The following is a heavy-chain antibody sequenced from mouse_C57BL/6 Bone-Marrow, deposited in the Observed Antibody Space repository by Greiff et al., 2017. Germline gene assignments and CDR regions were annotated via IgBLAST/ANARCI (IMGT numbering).Heavy chain of an antibody. Sequence: VKLVESGAELVRPGTSVKMSCKASGYTFTNYWIGWAKQRPGHGLEWIGDIYPGGGYTNYNEKFKGKATLTADKSSSTAYMQFSSLTSEDSAIYYGAGGGLLRRWYFDVWGTGTTVTVSS. J-gene: IGHJ1*03. CDR2: IYPGGGYT. D-gene: IGHD2-3*01. CDR1: GYTFTNYW. V-gene: IGHV1-63*01. CDR3: AGGGLLRRWYFDV.